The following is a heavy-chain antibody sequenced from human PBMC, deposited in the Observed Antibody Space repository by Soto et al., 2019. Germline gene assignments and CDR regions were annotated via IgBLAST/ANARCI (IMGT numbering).Heavy chain of an antibody. V-gene: IGHV3-21*06. CDR2: ISSTTNYI. CDR3: ARESEDLPSNFDY. Sequence: PGGSLRLSCAAYGFTFTGYSMNWVRQAPGRGLEWVSSISSTTNYIYYADSMKGRFTISRDNAKNSLYLEMTSLRDEDTAVYYCARESEDLPSNFDYWGQGTLVTVSS. J-gene: IGHJ4*02. CDR1: GFTFTGYS.